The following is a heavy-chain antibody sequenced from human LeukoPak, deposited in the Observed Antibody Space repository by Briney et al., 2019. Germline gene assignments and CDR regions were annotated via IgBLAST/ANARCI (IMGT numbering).Heavy chain of an antibody. CDR1: GFTFSSYS. Sequence: GGSLRLFCAASGFTFSSYSMNWVRQAPGKGLEWVSSISSSSSYIYYADSVEGRFTISRDNAKNSLYLKMNSLRAEDTAVYYCARDLTMYYDFWSGYPYNWFDPWGQGTLVTVSS. D-gene: IGHD3-3*01. CDR2: ISSSSSYI. CDR3: ARDLTMYYDFWSGYPYNWFDP. V-gene: IGHV3-21*01. J-gene: IGHJ5*02.